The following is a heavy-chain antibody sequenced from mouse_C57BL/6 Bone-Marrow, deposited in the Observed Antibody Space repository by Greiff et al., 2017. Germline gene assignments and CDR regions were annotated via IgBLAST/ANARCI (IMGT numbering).Heavy chain of an antibody. J-gene: IGHJ4*01. CDR2: IYPRSGNT. CDR3: ARQRLRKRGYAMDD. V-gene: IGHV1-81*01. D-gene: IGHD1-1*01. CDR1: GYTFTSYG. Sequence: QVQLQQSGAELARPGASVKLSCKASGYTFTSYGISWVKQRTGQGLEWIGEIYPRSGNTYYNEKFKGKATLTADKSSSTAYMELRSLTSEDSAVYFGARQRLRKRGYAMDDWGQGTSVTVSS.